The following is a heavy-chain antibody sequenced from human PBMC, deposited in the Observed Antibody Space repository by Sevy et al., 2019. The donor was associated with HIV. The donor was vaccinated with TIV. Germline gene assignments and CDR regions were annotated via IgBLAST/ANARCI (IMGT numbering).Heavy chain of an antibody. CDR1: GLTFRSHA. D-gene: IGHD2-8*01. CDR2: ISYDGAVR. CDR3: AREAGYSTKNDAFAF. V-gene: IGHV3-30-3*01. Sequence: GESLKISCAASGLTFRSHAMHWVRQAPGKGLEWVTVISYDGAVRYYGESVKGRFTVSRDNSKNTRYLQMNSLRPDDTAVYYCAREAGYSTKNDAFAFWGQGTMVTVSS. J-gene: IGHJ3*01.